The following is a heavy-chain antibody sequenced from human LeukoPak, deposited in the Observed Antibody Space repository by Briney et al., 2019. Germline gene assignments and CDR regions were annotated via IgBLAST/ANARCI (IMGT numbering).Heavy chain of an antibody. D-gene: IGHD3-9*01. V-gene: IGHV3-7*03. CDR3: AKGPDKSYYFYYMDV. CDR2: INPDGNVK. J-gene: IGHJ6*03. Sequence: GGSLRLSCAASGSTFSSGWMSWVRQAPGKGLEWVADINPDGNVKLYVDSVRGRFTISRDNSNNTLYLQMNSLRAEDTALYYCAKGPDKSYYFYYMDVWGKGTTVTVSS. CDR1: GSTFSSGW.